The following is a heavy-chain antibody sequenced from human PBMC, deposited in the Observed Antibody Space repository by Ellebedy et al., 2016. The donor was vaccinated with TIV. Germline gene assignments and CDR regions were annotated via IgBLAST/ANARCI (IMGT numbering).Heavy chain of an antibody. J-gene: IGHJ3*02. Sequence: SETLSLXXTVSVGLVTGSIYYWGWIRQPPGKGLEWIGSIYHSGSTYYNPSLKSRVTISVDTSKKQVSLKLSSVTAAGTAIYYCVYGRAVDAYDIWGQGTMVTVSS. CDR3: VYGRAVDAYDI. CDR1: VGLVTGSIYY. V-gene: IGHV4-39*01. D-gene: IGHD4-17*01. CDR2: IYHSGST.